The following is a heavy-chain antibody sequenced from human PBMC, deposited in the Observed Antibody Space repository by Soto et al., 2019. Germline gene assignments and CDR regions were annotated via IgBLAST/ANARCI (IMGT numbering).Heavy chain of an antibody. J-gene: IGHJ4*02. V-gene: IGHV3-21*01. D-gene: IGHD1-7*01. CDR3: AGHNWNYVGFDY. CDR1: GFTFSSYS. CDR2: ISSSSSYI. Sequence: ESGGGLVKPGGSLRLSCAASGFTFSSYSMNWVRQAPGKGLEWVSSISSSSSYIYYADSVKGRFTISRDNAKNSLYLQMNSLRAEDTAVYYCAGHNWNYVGFDYWGQGTLVTVSS.